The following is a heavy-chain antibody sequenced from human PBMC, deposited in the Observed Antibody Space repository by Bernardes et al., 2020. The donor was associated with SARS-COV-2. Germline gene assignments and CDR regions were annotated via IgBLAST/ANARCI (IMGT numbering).Heavy chain of an antibody. CDR2: ISWNSGSI. J-gene: IGHJ4*01. V-gene: IGHV3-9*01. CDR1: GFTFDEFA. CDR3: AKELSYSGTCDY. Sequence: GGSLRLSCAASGFTFDEFAMHWVRQAPGKGLEWVSSISWNSGSIGYADSVKGRFTISRDNAKNSLYLQLNSLRPEDTAFYYCAKELSYSGTCDYWGHGTLVTVSS. D-gene: IGHD1-26*01.